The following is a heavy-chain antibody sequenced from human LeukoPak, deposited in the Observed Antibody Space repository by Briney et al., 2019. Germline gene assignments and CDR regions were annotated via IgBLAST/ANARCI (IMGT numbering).Heavy chain of an antibody. J-gene: IGHJ4*02. CDR2: INKDGSEQ. Sequence: GGSLRLSCEASGFAFSNYFMTWVRQAPGKGLEWVVNINKDGSEQNYVDSVRGRFTISRDNAKNSLSLQMNSLRAEDTAVYYCAGSSSGHDGSGYRPFDYWGQGTLVTVSS. V-gene: IGHV3-7*04. CDR3: AGSSSGHDGSGYRPFDY. CDR1: GFAFSNYF. D-gene: IGHD3-22*01.